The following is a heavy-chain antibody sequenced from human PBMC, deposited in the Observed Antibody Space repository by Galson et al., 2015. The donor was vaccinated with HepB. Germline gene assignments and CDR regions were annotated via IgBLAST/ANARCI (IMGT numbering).Heavy chain of an antibody. D-gene: IGHD1-1*01. CDR1: GYTFTSYA. Sequence: SVKVSCKASGYTFTSYAMHWVRQAPGQRLEWMGWINAGNGNTKYSQKFQGRVTITRDTSASTAYMELSSLRSEDTAVYYCARGGWNDALGLYYYGMDVWGQGTTVTVSS. J-gene: IGHJ6*02. CDR2: INAGNGNT. CDR3: ARGGWNDALGLYYYGMDV. V-gene: IGHV1-3*01.